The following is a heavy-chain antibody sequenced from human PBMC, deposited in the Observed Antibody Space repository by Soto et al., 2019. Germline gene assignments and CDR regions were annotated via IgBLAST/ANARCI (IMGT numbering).Heavy chain of an antibody. CDR1: GFPFSAYN. CDR3: SRSPEVGVRGAY. J-gene: IGHJ4*02. D-gene: IGHD3-16*01. Sequence: GSLRLSCTGSGFPFSAYNINWVRQAPGKGLEWVSSITVGSSHIYQPNSMKGRFTISRDDAKNSVYLQIDSLRDEDTALYYCSRSPEVGVRGAYWGQGTLVTVSS. V-gene: IGHV3-21*01. CDR2: ITVGSSHI.